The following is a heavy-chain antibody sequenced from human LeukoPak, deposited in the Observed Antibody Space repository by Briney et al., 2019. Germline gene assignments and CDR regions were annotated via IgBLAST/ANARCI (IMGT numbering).Heavy chain of an antibody. CDR1: GGSISSYY. CDR3: ARCDDAFDI. V-gene: IGHV4-59*01. J-gene: IGHJ3*02. CDR2: IYRSGTT. Sequence: SETLSLTCTVSGGSISSYYWSWIRQAPGKGLEWIGYIYRSGTTNYNPSLNSRVTISADTSKNQFSLKLSSVTAADTAVYYCARCDDAFDIWGQGTMVTVPS.